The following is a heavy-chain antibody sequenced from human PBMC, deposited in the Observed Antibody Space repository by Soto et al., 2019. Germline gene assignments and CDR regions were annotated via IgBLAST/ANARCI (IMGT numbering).Heavy chain of an antibody. V-gene: IGHV3-30*18. CDR3: AKDRVESGLGEIDY. D-gene: IGHD3-16*01. J-gene: IGHJ4*02. Sequence: GGSLRLSCSASGFIFSNNGMHWVRQAPGKGLEWVAIISYDGSKKYYADSVKGRFTISRDNSKNTLYLQMNSLRVEDTAVYYCAKDRVESGLGEIDYWGQGTLVTVSS. CDR1: GFIFSNNG. CDR2: ISYDGSKK.